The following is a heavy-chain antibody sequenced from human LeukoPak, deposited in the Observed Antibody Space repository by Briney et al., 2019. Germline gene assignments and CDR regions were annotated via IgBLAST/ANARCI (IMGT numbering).Heavy chain of an antibody. D-gene: IGHD3-10*01. CDR1: GGSISSSSYY. CDR3: ARQGGYYGSGSYYEEDYYYGMDV. Sequence: SETLSLTCTVSGGSISSSSYYWGWIRQPPGKGLEWIGSIYYSGSTYYNPSLKSRVTISVDTSKNQFSLKLSSATAADTAVYYCARQGGYYGSGSYYEEDYYYGMDVWGQGTTVTVSS. CDR2: IYYSGST. V-gene: IGHV4-39*01. J-gene: IGHJ6*02.